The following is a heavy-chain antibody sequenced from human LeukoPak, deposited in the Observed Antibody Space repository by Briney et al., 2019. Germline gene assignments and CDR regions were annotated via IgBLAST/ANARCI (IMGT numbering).Heavy chain of an antibody. CDR1: GGSISSGGYY. Sequence: SQTLSLTCTVSGGSISSGGYYWSWIRQHPGKGLEWIGYIYYSGSTYYNPSLKSRVTISVDTSMNQFSLKLSSVTAADTAVYYCARKAYSSSWYFDYWGQGTLVPVS. V-gene: IGHV4-31*03. CDR2: IYYSGST. D-gene: IGHD6-13*01. J-gene: IGHJ4*02. CDR3: ARKAYSSSWYFDY.